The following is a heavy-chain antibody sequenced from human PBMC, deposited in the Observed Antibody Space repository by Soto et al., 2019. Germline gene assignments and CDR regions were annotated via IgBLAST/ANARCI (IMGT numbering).Heavy chain of an antibody. Sequence: PSETLSLTCTVSGGSISSGGYYWSWIRQHPGKSLEWIGYIYYSGSTYYNPSLKSRVTISVDTSKNQLSLKLSSVTAADTAVYYCARDKRPVGYFDYWGQGTLVTVSS. V-gene: IGHV4-31*03. CDR2: IYYSGST. D-gene: IGHD6-25*01. CDR1: GGSISSGGYY. J-gene: IGHJ4*02. CDR3: ARDKRPVGYFDY.